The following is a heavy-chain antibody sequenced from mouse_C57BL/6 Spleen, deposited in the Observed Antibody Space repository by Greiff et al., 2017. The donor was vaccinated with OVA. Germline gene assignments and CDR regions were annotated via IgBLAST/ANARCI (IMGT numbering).Heavy chain of an antibody. CDR2: IYPGDGDT. Sequence: QVQLQQSGAELVKPGASVKISCKASGYAFSSYWMNWVKQRPGKGLEWIGQIYPGDGDTNYNGKFKGKATMTADTSYSTAFMQLSSLTEEESAVYFCAWGDGSSPAWFAYWGQGTLVTVSA. CDR1: GYAFSSYW. V-gene: IGHV1-80*01. CDR3: AWGDGSSPAWFAY. J-gene: IGHJ3*01. D-gene: IGHD1-1*01.